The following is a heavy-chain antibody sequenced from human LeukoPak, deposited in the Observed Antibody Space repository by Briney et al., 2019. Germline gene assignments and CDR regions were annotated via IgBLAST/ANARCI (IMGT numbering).Heavy chain of an antibody. CDR1: GFTVSSNY. J-gene: IGHJ4*02. V-gene: IGHV3-53*01. CDR2: IYSGGST. D-gene: IGHD5-18*01. Sequence: PGGSLRLSCAASGFTVSSNYMSWVRQAPGKGLEWVSVIYSGGSTYYADSVKGRFTISRDNSKSTLYLQMNSLRAEDTAVYYCATDVDTAMALDYWGQGTLVTVSS. CDR3: ATDVDTAMALDY.